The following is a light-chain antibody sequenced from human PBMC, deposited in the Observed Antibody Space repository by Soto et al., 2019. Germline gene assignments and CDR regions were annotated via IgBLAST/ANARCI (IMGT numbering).Light chain of an antibody. CDR2: DAS. CDR3: QQYGSSLTWT. CDR1: QSISSW. Sequence: DTQMTQSPSTLSASVGDRVTITCRASQSISSWLAWYQQKPGKAPKLLIYDASSLESGVPSRFSGSGSGTEFTLTISSLQPEDFAVYYCQQYGSSLTWTFGQGTKVDIK. J-gene: IGKJ1*01. V-gene: IGKV1-5*01.